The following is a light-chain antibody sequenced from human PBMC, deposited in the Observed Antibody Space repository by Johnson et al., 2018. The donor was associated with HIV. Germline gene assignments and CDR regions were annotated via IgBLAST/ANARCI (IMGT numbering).Light chain of an antibody. CDR1: SSNIGNNY. CDR3: GTWDSSLSAARV. J-gene: IGLJ1*01. Sequence: LTQPPSVSAAPGQKVTISCSGSSSNIGNNYVSWYQQVPGTAPKLLIYDNNKRPSGIPDRFSGSKSGTSATLGITGLQTGDEADYYCGTWDSSLSAARVFGTGTKVTVL. V-gene: IGLV1-51*01. CDR2: DNN.